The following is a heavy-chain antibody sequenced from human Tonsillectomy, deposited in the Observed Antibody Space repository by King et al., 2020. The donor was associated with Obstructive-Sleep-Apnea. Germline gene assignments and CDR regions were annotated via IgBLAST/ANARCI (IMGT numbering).Heavy chain of an antibody. J-gene: IGHJ5*02. CDR3: AKVSKVVPAAERNWFDP. D-gene: IGHD2-2*01. CDR2: IRYDGSNK. V-gene: IGHV3-30*02. Sequence: QLVQSGGGVVQPGRSLRLSCAASGFTFSSYGMHWVRQAPGKGLEWVAFIRYDGSNKYYADSVKGRFTISRDNSKNTLYLQMNSLRAEDTAVYYCAKVSKVVPAAERNWFDPWGQGTLVTVSS. CDR1: GFTFSSYG.